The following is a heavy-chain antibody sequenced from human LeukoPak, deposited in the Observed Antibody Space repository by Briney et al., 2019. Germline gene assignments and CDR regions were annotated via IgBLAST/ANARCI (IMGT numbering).Heavy chain of an antibody. CDR1: GYTFTSYG. CDR3: ARSVVVVAANWFDP. CDR2: ISAYNGNT. D-gene: IGHD2-15*01. Sequence: ASVKVSCKASGYTFTSYGISWVRQAPGQGLEWTGWISAYNGNTNYAQKLLGRVTMTTDTSTSTAYMELRSLRSDDTAVYYCARSVVVVAANWFDPWGQGTLVTVSS. J-gene: IGHJ5*02. V-gene: IGHV1-18*01.